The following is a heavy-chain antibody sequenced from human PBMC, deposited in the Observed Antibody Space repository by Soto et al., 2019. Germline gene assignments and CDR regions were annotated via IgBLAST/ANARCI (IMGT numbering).Heavy chain of an antibody. D-gene: IGHD6-19*01. J-gene: IGHJ4*02. Sequence: QVQLVQSGAEVKKPGSSVKVSCKASGGTFGSFPIAWVRQAHGQGLEWVGGLMPIFGTTKYAQNFRDRVTIYADESTSTAYMELSSLRFEDTAVYYCAMIEYSSGSDYWGQGTLVTVFS. CDR2: LMPIFGTT. CDR3: AMIEYSSGSDY. V-gene: IGHV1-69*01. CDR1: GGTFGSFP.